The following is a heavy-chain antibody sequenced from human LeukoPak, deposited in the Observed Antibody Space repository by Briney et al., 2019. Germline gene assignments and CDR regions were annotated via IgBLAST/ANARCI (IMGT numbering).Heavy chain of an antibody. V-gene: IGHV4-39*07. Sequence: SETLSLTCTVSGGSISSSSYYWGWIRQPPGKGLEWIGSIYYSGSTYYNPSLKSRVTISVDTSKNQLSLKLSSVTAADTAVYFCARSGGLWLLTYYFDYWGQGTLVTVSS. D-gene: IGHD3-22*01. J-gene: IGHJ4*02. CDR2: IYYSGST. CDR3: ARSGGLWLLTYYFDY. CDR1: GGSISSSSYY.